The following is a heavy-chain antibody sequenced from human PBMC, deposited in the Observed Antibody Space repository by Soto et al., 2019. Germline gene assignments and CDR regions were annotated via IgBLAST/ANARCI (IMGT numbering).Heavy chain of an antibody. D-gene: IGHD3-22*01. Sequence: PSETLSLTCTVSGGSITNYYWSWIRQPPGKGLEWIGYIYHSGSTYYNPSLKSRVTISVDTSKNQFSLKLSSVTAAGTAVYYCAREGDSSGYSPPDYWGQGTLVTVSS. J-gene: IGHJ4*02. CDR3: AREGDSSGYSPPDY. CDR2: IYHSGST. CDR1: GGSITNYY. V-gene: IGHV4-59*01.